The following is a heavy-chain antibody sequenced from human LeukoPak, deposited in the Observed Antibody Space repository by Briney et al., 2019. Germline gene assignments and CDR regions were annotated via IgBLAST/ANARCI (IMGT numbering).Heavy chain of an antibody. Sequence: GGSLRLSCAATGFNFDNYAMHWVRQAPGKGLEWVSGISWNSGSITYADSVKGRFTISRDNAKNSLYLQMNSLRAEDTAVYYCVSNQGRWAVPAANHDYWGQGTLVTVSS. J-gene: IGHJ4*02. CDR3: VSNQGRWAVPAANHDY. D-gene: IGHD2-2*01. CDR2: ISWNSGSI. CDR1: GFNFDNYA. V-gene: IGHV3-9*01.